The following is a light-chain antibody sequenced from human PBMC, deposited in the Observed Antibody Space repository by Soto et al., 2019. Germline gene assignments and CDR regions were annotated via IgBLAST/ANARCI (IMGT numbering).Light chain of an antibody. CDR3: QQGYSTPRT. Sequence: DIQMTQSPSSLSASVGDRVTITCRASQSISSYLNWYQQKPGKAPKLLIYAASSLQSGVPSRFSGSGSGTDFTFTISSLQPEDTATYYCQQGYSTPRTFGQGTKVEIQ. CDR1: QSISSY. CDR2: AAS. V-gene: IGKV1-39*01. J-gene: IGKJ1*01.